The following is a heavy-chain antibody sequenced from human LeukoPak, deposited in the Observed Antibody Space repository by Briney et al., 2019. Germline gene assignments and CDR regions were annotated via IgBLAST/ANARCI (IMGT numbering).Heavy chain of an antibody. Sequence: ASVKVSCKASGGTFSSYAISWVRQAPGQGLEWMGGIIPIFGTANYAQKFQGRVTITADESTSTAYMELSSLRSEDTAVYYCARVPSYYGSGSYSPYDYYMDVWAKGPRSPSP. CDR2: IIPIFGTA. V-gene: IGHV1-69*13. CDR1: GGTFSSYA. J-gene: IGHJ6*03. CDR3: ARVPSYYGSGSYSPYDYYMDV. D-gene: IGHD3-10*01.